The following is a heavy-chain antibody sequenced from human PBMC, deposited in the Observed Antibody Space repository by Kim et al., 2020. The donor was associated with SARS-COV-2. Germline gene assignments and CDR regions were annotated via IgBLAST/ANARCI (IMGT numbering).Heavy chain of an antibody. Sequence: ASVKVSCKVSGYTLTELSMHWVRQAPGKGLEWMGGFDPEDGETIYAQKFQGRVTMTEDTSTDTAYMELSSLRSEDTAVYYCATFPAAASYYYYGMDVWGQGTTVTVSS. CDR3: ATFPAAASYYYYGMDV. J-gene: IGHJ6*02. V-gene: IGHV1-24*01. CDR2: FDPEDGET. D-gene: IGHD6-13*01. CDR1: GYTLTELS.